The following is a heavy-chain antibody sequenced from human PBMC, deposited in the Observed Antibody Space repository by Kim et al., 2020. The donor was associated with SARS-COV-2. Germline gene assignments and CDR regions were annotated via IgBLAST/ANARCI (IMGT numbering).Heavy chain of an antibody. V-gene: IGHV1-8*01. CDR1: GYTFTSYD. J-gene: IGHJ4*02. Sequence: ASVKVSCKASGYTFTSYDINWVRQATGQGLEWMGWMNPNSGNTGYAQKFQGRVTMTRNTSISTAYMELSSLRSEDTAVYYCARGPLAVAGYLPGYWGQGTLVTVSS. CDR3: ARGPLAVAGYLPGY. D-gene: IGHD6-19*01. CDR2: MNPNSGNT.